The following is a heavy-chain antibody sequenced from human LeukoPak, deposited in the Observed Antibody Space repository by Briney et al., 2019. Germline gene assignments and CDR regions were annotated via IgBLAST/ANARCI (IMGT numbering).Heavy chain of an antibody. Sequence: ASVKVSSKASGYTFTSYGISWVRQAPGHGLEWMGWISPSNGNTNYVQNLQGRVTMTTDTSTSTAYMELRSLRSDDTAVYYCARYGGTIVGANRCFDYWGQGTLVTVSS. CDR3: ARYGGTIVGANRCFDY. CDR1: GYTFTSYG. V-gene: IGHV1-18*01. D-gene: IGHD1-26*01. CDR2: ISPSNGNT. J-gene: IGHJ4*02.